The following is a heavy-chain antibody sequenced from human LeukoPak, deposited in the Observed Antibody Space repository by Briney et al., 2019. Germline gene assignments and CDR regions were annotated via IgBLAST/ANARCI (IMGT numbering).Heavy chain of an antibody. D-gene: IGHD3-9*01. CDR3: ARVGILIGYSDYYYGMDV. J-gene: IGHJ6*02. V-gene: IGHV3-9*01. CDR1: GFTFDDYA. CDR2: ISWNSGSI. Sequence: GRSLRLSCAASGFTFDDYAMHWVRQAPGKGLEWVSGISWNSGSIGYADSVKGRFTIFRDKAKNSLYLQMNSLRAEDTAVYYCARVGILIGYSDYYYGMDVWGQGTTVTVSS.